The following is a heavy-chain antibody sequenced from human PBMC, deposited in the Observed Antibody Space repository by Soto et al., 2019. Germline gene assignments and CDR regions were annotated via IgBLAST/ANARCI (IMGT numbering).Heavy chain of an antibody. Sequence: VGSLRLSCAASGFTFSSYSMNWVRQAPGKGLEWVSSISSSSSYIYYADSVKGRFTISRDNAENSLYLQMNSLRAEDTAVYYCARDGDIVVVVAGSNAFDIWGQGTMVTVSS. CDR1: GFTFSSYS. J-gene: IGHJ3*02. CDR3: ARDGDIVVVVAGSNAFDI. CDR2: ISSSSSYI. V-gene: IGHV3-21*01. D-gene: IGHD2-15*01.